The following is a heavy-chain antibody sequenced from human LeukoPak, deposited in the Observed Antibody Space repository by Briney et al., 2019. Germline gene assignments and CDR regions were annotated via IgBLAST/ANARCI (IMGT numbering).Heavy chain of an antibody. V-gene: IGHV3-73*01. CDR2: IRSKANSYAT. Sequence: GGSLRLSCAASGFTFSGSAMHWVRQASGKGLEWVGRIRSKANSYATAYAASVKGRFTISRDDSKNTAYLQMNSLKTEDTAVYYCTSLATYDYDSSGYYGDYWGQGTLVTVSS. CDR1: GFTFSGSA. J-gene: IGHJ4*02. D-gene: IGHD3-22*01. CDR3: TSLATYDYDSSGYYGDY.